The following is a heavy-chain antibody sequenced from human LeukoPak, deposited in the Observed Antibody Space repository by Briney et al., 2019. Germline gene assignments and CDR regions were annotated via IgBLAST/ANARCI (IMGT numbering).Heavy chain of an antibody. D-gene: IGHD4-17*01. Sequence: GGSLRLSCAASGFTFSSYEMNWVRQAPGKGLEWVSSISSRSSYIYYADSLKGRFTISRDNAKNSLYLNIHSLRAEDTAVYYCARDRADPDYGDYVFAYWGQGTLVTVSS. V-gene: IGHV3-21*01. J-gene: IGHJ4*02. CDR2: ISSRSSYI. CDR1: GFTFSSYE. CDR3: ARDRADPDYGDYVFAY.